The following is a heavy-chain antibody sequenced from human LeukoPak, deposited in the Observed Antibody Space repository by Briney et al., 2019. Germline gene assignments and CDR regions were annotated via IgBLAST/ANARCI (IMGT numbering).Heavy chain of an antibody. CDR3: ARGGGTISGVVDY. V-gene: IGHV1-2*02. D-gene: IGHD3-3*01. Sequence: GASVKVSCKASGYTFTGYSIHWVRQAPGQGREWMGWFNPNSGGTNYAQKFQDRVTITRDTSINTAYMELSRLRFDDTAVYYCARGGGTISGVVDYWGQGTLVTVSS. CDR1: GYTFTGYS. CDR2: FNPNSGGT. J-gene: IGHJ4*02.